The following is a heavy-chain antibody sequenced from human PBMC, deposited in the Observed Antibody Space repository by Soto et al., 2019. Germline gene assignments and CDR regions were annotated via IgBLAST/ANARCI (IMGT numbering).Heavy chain of an antibody. Sequence: QITLKESGPALVKPTQTLTLTCTFSGFSLSTSGVGVGWIRQPPGKAREWLGIIYWNDDKKYSPSLRSRLGITKDTFRNQVVLTMTNVDPLDTATYYCARRRGYNWNNPAFDYWGQGIPVTVAS. D-gene: IGHD1-20*01. J-gene: IGHJ4*02. V-gene: IGHV2-5*01. CDR3: ARRRGYNWNNPAFDY. CDR1: GFSLSTSGVG. CDR2: IYWNDDK.